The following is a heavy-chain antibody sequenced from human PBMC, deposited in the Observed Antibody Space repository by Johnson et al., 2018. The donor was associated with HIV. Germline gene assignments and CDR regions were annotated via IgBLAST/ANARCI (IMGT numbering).Heavy chain of an antibody. D-gene: IGHD6-19*01. CDR2: ISGSGGST. CDR1: GFTFSSYA. J-gene: IGHJ3*02. Sequence: VQLVESGGGLVKPGGSLRLSCAASGFTFSSYAMSWVRQAPGKGLEWVSAISGSGGSTYYADSVKGRFTISRDNSENTLFLQMNSLRAEDTAVYYCAKDRGGGGYGEYNFDIWGQGTMVTVSS. CDR3: AKDRGGGGYGEYNFDI. V-gene: IGHV3-23*04.